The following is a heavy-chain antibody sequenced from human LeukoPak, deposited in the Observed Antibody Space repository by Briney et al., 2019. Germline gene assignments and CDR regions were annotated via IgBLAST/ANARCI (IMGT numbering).Heavy chain of an antibody. CDR1: GFTFSSHG. CDR3: AKDIDWGRFDV. D-gene: IGHD7-27*01. V-gene: IGHV3-23*01. Sequence: PGGSLRLSCAASGFTFSSHGMDWVRQAPGMGLEWVSGVSPSGDITYYADSVKGRFAISRDNSRNTVYFQLNSLRADDTAVYYCAKDIDWGRFDVWGRGTLVTVSS. J-gene: IGHJ2*01. CDR2: VSPSGDIT.